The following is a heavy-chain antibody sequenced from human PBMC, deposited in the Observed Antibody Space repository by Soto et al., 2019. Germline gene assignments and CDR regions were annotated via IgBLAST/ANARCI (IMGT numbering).Heavy chain of an antibody. CDR2: ISSSSSYT. Sequence: QVPLVESGGGLVKPGGSLRLSCAASGFTFSDYYMSWIRQAPGKGLEWVSYISSSSSYTNYADSVKGRFTISRDNAKNSLYLQMNSLRAEDTAVYYCARTRGSYYFDYWGQGTLVTVSS. V-gene: IGHV3-11*05. D-gene: IGHD5-12*01. CDR1: GFTFSDYY. CDR3: ARTRGSYYFDY. J-gene: IGHJ4*02.